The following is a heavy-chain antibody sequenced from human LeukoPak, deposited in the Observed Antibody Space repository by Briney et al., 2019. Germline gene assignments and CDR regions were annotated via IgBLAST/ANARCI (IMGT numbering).Heavy chain of an antibody. Sequence: SETLSLTCTVSGASFSNYYWRWIRQPPGKGLEGIGHIYSCVSTNYNPSLKSPLTLSLDTSKNQFSLTISSVTAADTGLHYCAIQLDPWGQGILVSVSS. CDR3: AIQLDP. CDR1: GASFSNYY. J-gene: IGHJ5*02. CDR2: IYSCVST. V-gene: IGHV4-59*08.